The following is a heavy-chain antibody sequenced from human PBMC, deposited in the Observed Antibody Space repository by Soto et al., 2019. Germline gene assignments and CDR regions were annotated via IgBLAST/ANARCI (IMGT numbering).Heavy chain of an antibody. Sequence: GGSLRLSCAASGFTFSSYSMNWVRQDPGKGLEWVSYISSSSSTIYYADSVKGRFTISRDNAKNSLYLQMNSLRAEDTAVYYCARDYNQLLFAFDIWGQGTMVTVSS. CDR2: ISSSSSTI. CDR3: ARDYNQLLFAFDI. J-gene: IGHJ3*02. V-gene: IGHV3-48*01. CDR1: GFTFSSYS. D-gene: IGHD2-2*01.